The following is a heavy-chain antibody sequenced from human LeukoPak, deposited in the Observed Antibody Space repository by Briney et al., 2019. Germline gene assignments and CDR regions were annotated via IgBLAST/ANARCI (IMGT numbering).Heavy chain of an antibody. V-gene: IGHV1-8*01. J-gene: IGHJ5*02. CDR1: GYTFTSYD. Sequence: ASVKVSCKASGYTFTSYDINWVRQATGQGLEWMGWMNPNSGNTGYAQKFQGRVTMTRNTSISTAYMELSSLRSEDTAVCYCARVRSTSRRRWFDPWGQGTLVTVSS. CDR3: ARVRSTSRRRWFDP. D-gene: IGHD2-2*01. CDR2: MNPNSGNT.